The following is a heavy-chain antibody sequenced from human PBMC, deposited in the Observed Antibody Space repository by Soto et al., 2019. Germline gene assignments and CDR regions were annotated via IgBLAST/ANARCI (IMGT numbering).Heavy chain of an antibody. CDR3: AGDMVRGVFFGTIDY. Sequence: PGGSLRLSCAASGFTFSSYAMHWVRQAPGKGLEWVAVISYDGSNKYYADSVKGRFTISRDNSKNTLYLQMNSLRAEDTAVYYCAGDMVRGVFFGTIDYWGQGTLVTVS. J-gene: IGHJ4*02. D-gene: IGHD3-10*01. V-gene: IGHV3-30-3*01. CDR1: GFTFSSYA. CDR2: ISYDGSNK.